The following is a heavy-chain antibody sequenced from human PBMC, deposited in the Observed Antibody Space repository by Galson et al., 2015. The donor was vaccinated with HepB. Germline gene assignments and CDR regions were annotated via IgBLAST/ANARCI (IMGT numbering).Heavy chain of an antibody. V-gene: IGHV1-3*01. CDR2: INAGNGNT. D-gene: IGHD3-3*01. CDR3: ARAGRFLEWLFTSYYYYMDG. CDR1: GYSFRSYA. J-gene: IGHJ6*03. Sequence: SVKVSCKASGYSFRSYALHWVRQAPGQRLEWMGWINAGNGNTKYSQKFQGRITLTRDTSAKIAYMELSSLRSEDAAVYYCARAGRFLEWLFTSYYYYMDGWGGGTTVTVSS.